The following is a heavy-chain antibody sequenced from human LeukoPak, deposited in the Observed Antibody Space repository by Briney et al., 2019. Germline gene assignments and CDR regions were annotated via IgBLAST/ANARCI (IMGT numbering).Heavy chain of an antibody. CDR2: ISGSGGST. CDR3: AKDRSKRSKTLTSGFDP. J-gene: IGHJ5*02. V-gene: IGHV3-23*01. Sequence: GGSLRLSCAASGFTFSSYAMSWVRQAPGKGLEWVSAISGSGGSTYYADSVKGRFTISRDNSKNTLYLQMNSLRAEDTAVYYCAKDRSKRSKTLTSGFDPWGQGTLVAVSS. D-gene: IGHD2/OR15-2a*01. CDR1: GFTFSSYA.